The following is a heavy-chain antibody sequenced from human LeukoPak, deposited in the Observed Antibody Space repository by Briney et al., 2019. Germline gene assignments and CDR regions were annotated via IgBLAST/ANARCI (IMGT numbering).Heavy chain of an antibody. J-gene: IGHJ4*02. D-gene: IGHD5-18*01. V-gene: IGHV3-21*01. CDR1: GFTFDDYG. Sequence: GGSLRLSCAASGFTFDDYGMSWVRQAPGKGLEWVSSISSSSSYIYYADSMKGRFTISRDNAKNSLYLQMNSLRAEDTAVYYCARSYSYGHGVRFRFDYWGQGTLVTVSS. CDR3: ARSYSYGHGVRFRFDY. CDR2: ISSSSSYI.